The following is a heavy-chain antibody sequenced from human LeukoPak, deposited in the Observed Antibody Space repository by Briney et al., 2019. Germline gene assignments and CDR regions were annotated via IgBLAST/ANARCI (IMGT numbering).Heavy chain of an antibody. CDR3: ARLEMATMGIDY. D-gene: IGHD5-24*01. CDR1: GGSISSYY. CDR2: IYYSGST. J-gene: IGHJ4*02. V-gene: IGHV4-59*08. Sequence: PSETLSHTCTVSGGSISSYYWSWIRQPPGKGLEWIGYIYYSGSTNYNPSLKSRVTISVDTSKNQFSLKLSSVTAADTAVYYCARLEMATMGIDYWGQGTLVTVSS.